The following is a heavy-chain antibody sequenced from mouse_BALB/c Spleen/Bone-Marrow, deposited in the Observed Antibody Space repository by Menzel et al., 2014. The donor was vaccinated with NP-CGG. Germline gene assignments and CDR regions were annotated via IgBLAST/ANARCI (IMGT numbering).Heavy chain of an antibody. V-gene: IGHV1-14*01. J-gene: IGHJ4*01. CDR2: INPYNDGT. Sequence: EVQLQHSGPELVKPGASVKMSCKASGYTFTSYVMHWVKQKPGQGLEWIGYINPYNDGTKYNEKFKGKATLTSDRSSSTAYMGLSSLTSEDSAVYYCARSPSYGNYVDYWGQGTSVTVSS. CDR1: GYTFTSYV. D-gene: IGHD2-10*02. CDR3: ARSPSYGNYVDY.